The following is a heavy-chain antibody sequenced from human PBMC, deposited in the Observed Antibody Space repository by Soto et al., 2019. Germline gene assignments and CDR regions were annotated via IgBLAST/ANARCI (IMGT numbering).Heavy chain of an antibody. CDR3: ARVSVDVPE. V-gene: IGHV1-2*02. CDR2: LDPKSGGT. D-gene: IGHD5-12*01. Sequence: QLVQSGAEVKKPGASVRVSCKTSGPTFIAYYIHWVRQAPGQGLEWMGWLDPKSGGTTYEQKFLGRVTMTRVTSINTAYMDLNRLTSDDTAVYYCARVSVDVPEWGQGTLITVSS. CDR1: GPTFIAYY. J-gene: IGHJ4*02.